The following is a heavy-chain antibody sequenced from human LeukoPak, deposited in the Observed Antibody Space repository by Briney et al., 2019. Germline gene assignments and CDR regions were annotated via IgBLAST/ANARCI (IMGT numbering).Heavy chain of an antibody. Sequence: GGSLRLSCAASGFTFSDHYMDWVRQAPGKGLEWVGRTRNKANSYTTEYAASVKGRFTISRDDSKNSLYLQMNSLKTEDTAVYYCARISGSYPGFDYWGQGTLVAVSS. V-gene: IGHV3-72*01. CDR3: ARISGSYPGFDY. J-gene: IGHJ4*02. D-gene: IGHD1-26*01. CDR1: GFTFSDHY. CDR2: TRNKANSYTT.